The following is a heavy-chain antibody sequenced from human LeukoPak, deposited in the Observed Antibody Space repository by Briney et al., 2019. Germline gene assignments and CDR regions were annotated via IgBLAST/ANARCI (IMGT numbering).Heavy chain of an antibody. CDR2: IYYSGST. CDR1: GGSISSYY. D-gene: IGHD3-22*01. V-gene: IGHV4-59*01. J-gene: IGHJ5*02. CDR3: ARVSDEYYYDSSGQLVGWFDP. Sequence: SETLSLTCTVSGGSISSYYWSWIRQPPGKGLEWIGYIYYSGSTYYKPSLKSRVTISVDTSKNQFSLKLSSVTAADTAVYYCARVSDEYYYDSSGQLVGWFDPWGQGTLVTVSS.